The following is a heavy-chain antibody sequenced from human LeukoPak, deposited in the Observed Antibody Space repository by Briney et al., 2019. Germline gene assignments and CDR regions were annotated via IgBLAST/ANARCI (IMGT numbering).Heavy chain of an antibody. CDR1: GGTFSSYA. D-gene: IGHD5-12*01. J-gene: IGHJ4*02. CDR3: ARDGDIVATKSFDY. Sequence: SVKVSCKASGGTFSSYAISWVRQAPGQGLEWMGRIIPILGIANYARKFQGRVTITADKSTSTAYMELSSLRSEDTAVYYCARDGDIVATKSFDYWGQGTLVTVSS. CDR2: IIPILGIA. V-gene: IGHV1-69*04.